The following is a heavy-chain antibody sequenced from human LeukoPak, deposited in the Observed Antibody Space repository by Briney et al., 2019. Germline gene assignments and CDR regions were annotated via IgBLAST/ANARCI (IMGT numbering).Heavy chain of an antibody. Sequence: GASVKVSCKASGYTFTGYYMHWVRQAPGQGLEWMGWINPNSGGTNYAQKFRGRVTMTRDTSISTAYMELSRLRSDDTAVYYCARVYDYVWGSYRPFSYWGQGTLVTVSS. CDR1: GYTFTGYY. V-gene: IGHV1-2*02. CDR2: INPNSGGT. D-gene: IGHD3-16*02. J-gene: IGHJ4*02. CDR3: ARVYDYVWGSYRPFSY.